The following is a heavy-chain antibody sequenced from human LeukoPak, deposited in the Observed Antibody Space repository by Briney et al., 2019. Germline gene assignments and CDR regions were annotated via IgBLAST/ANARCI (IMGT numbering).Heavy chain of an antibody. CDR2: IYHSGST. CDR1: GGSISSSNW. CDR3: ARSAKLRYFDWSTYYFDY. Sequence: SETLSLTCAVSGGSISSSNWWSWVRQPPGKGLEWIGEIYHSGSTNYNPSLKSRVTISVDASKNQFSLKLSSVTAADTAVYYCARSAKLRYFDWSTYYFDYWGQGTLVTVSS. J-gene: IGHJ4*02. V-gene: IGHV4-4*02. D-gene: IGHD3-9*01.